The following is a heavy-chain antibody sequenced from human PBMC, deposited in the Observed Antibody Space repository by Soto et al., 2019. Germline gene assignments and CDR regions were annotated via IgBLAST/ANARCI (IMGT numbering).Heavy chain of an antibody. Sequence: QVQLVQSGAEVQKPGASVKVSCKTSGYIFNNFGITWVRQTPGLGLEWLGWLYSKACTINFAQKFQGRFLMTTDTSTSTAYMELTSLTFDVSAVYFCARDIIFDIDYWGQGTLVTVS. D-gene: IGHD3-10*01. CDR3: ARDIIFDIDY. J-gene: IGHJ4*02. CDR1: GYIFNNFG. CDR2: LYSKACTI. V-gene: IGHV1-18*01.